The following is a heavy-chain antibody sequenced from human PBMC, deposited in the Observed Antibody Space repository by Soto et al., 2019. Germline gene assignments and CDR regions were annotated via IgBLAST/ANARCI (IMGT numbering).Heavy chain of an antibody. Sequence: EVQLVESGVGLVQPGGSLRLSCAASGFNVSSNYMTWVRQAPGKGLEWVSVIYSGGSTYYADSVKGRFTISRDTSKNTLYLQMNSLRAEDTAVYHCAKQLLVPYYFDYWGQGTLVTVSS. CDR3: AKQLLVPYYFDY. CDR2: IYSGGST. J-gene: IGHJ4*02. CDR1: GFNVSSNY. V-gene: IGHV3-66*04. D-gene: IGHD2-15*01.